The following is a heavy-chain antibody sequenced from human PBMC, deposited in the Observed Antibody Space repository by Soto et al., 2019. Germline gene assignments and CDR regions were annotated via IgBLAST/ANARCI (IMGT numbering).Heavy chain of an antibody. D-gene: IGHD3-22*01. CDR1: GYTFTGYY. Sequence: GASVIVSCKASGYTFTGYYMHWVRQAPGQGLEWMGWINPNSGGTNYAQKFQGWVTMTRDTSISTAYMELSRLRSDDTAVYYCARDLVDSSGSYYYYYGMDVWGQGTTVTVSS. J-gene: IGHJ6*02. CDR3: ARDLVDSSGSYYYYYGMDV. V-gene: IGHV1-2*04. CDR2: INPNSGGT.